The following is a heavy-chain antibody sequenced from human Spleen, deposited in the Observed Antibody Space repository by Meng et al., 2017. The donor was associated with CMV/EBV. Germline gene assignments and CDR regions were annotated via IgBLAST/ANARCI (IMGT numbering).Heavy chain of an antibody. D-gene: IGHD6-19*01. Sequence: GSLRLSCAVYGGSFSGYYWSWIRQPPGKGLEWIGEINHSGSTNYNPSLKSRVTISVDTSKNQFSLKLSSVTAADTAVYYCARVRVAGTLYYYYYGMDVWGQGTTVTVSS. J-gene: IGHJ6*02. CDR2: INHSGST. CDR1: GGSFSGYY. V-gene: IGHV4-34*01. CDR3: ARVRVAGTLYYYYYGMDV.